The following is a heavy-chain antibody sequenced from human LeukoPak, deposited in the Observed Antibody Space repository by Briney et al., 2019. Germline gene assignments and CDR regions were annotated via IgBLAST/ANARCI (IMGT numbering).Heavy chain of an antibody. J-gene: IGHJ4*02. CDR1: GYTFTNYY. D-gene: IGHD5-18*01. CDR2: INPNSGGT. CDR3: ARGGLRKNNHGYAFDY. Sequence: ASVKVSCKASGYTFTNYYIHWVRQAPGQGLEWMRWINPNSGGTKYAQKFQGRVTMTRDTSISTAYMDLSRLTSDDTAVYYCARGGLRKNNHGYAFDYWGQGTLVTVSS. V-gene: IGHV1-2*02.